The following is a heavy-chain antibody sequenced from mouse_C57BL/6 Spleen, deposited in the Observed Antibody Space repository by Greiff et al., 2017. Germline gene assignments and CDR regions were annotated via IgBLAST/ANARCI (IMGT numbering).Heavy chain of an antibody. CDR3: AREYSNSHFDY. CDR2: IHPNSGST. Sequence: VQLQQPGAELVKPGASVKLSCKASGYTFTSYWMHWVKQRPGQGLEWIGMIHPNSGSTNYNEKFKSKATLTVDKSSSTAYMRLSSLTSEDAAVYYCAREYSNSHFDYWGQGTTLTVSS. CDR1: GYTFTSYW. V-gene: IGHV1-64*01. D-gene: IGHD2-5*01. J-gene: IGHJ2*01.